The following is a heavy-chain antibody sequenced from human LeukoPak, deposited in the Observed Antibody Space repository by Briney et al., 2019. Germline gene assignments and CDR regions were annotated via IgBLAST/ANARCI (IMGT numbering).Heavy chain of an antibody. J-gene: IGHJ4*02. V-gene: IGHV1-2*02. Sequence: ASMKVSCKVSGYTLTELSMHWVRQAPGQGLEWMGWITPSGGTNYPQKFQGRVAITRDTSISTAYMDLSRLTSDDTAVYYCARDRYGDGFAHFDYWGQGALVTVSS. D-gene: IGHD5-24*01. CDR1: GYTLTELS. CDR3: ARDRYGDGFAHFDY. CDR2: ITPSGGT.